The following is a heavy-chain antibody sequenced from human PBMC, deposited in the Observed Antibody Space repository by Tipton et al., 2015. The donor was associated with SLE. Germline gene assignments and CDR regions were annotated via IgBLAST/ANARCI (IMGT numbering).Heavy chain of an antibody. CDR1: GFTFSSYS. J-gene: IGHJ3*02. CDR3: AREGPEDAFDI. Sequence: SLRLSCAASGFTFSSYSMNWVRQAPGRGLEWVSYISSSSSTIYYADSVKGRFTISRDNAKNSLYLQMNSLRAEDTAVYYCAREGPEDAFDIWGQGTMVTVSS. CDR2: ISSSSSTI. V-gene: IGHV3-48*01.